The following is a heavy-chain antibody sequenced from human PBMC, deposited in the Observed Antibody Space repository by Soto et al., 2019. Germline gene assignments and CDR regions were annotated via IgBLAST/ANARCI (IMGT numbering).Heavy chain of an antibody. J-gene: IGHJ4*02. V-gene: IGHV3-23*01. CDR3: AKELYADN. CDR1: GITFSGFA. D-gene: IGHD2-2*01. Sequence: EVQLLASGGGLVQPGGSLRLSCAASGITFSGFAMSWVRQAPGKGLEWVSGISGRATSTYYADSVKGRFTISRDNSKNTLYLQMNSLTVGDTAVYYCAKELYADNWGQGTLVTVSS. CDR2: ISGRATST.